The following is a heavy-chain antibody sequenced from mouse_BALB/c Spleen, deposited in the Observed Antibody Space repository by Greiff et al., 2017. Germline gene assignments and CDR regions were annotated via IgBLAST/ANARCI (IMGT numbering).Heavy chain of an antibody. V-gene: IGHV6-6*02. CDR1: GFTFSNYW. Sequence: EVQGVESGGGLVQPGGSMKLSCVASGFTFSNYWMNWVRQSPEKGLEWVAEIRLKSNNYATHYAESVKGRFTISRDDSKSSVYLQMNNLRAEDTGIYYCTRRDGYPYPWFAYWGQGTLVTVSA. J-gene: IGHJ3*01. D-gene: IGHD2-3*01. CDR3: TRRDGYPYPWFAY. CDR2: IRLKSNNYAT.